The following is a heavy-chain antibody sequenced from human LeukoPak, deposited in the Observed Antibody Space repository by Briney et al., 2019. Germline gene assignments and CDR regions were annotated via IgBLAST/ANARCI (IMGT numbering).Heavy chain of an antibody. CDR1: GFTFDDYI. CDR2: INWNGGST. D-gene: IGHD6-13*01. V-gene: IGHV3-43*01. CDR3: AKEGRLAAAGTIED. Sequence: GGPLRLSCAASGFTFDDYIMHWVRQAPGKGLEWLSSINWNGGSTYFADSMKGRFTISRDNKKNSLYLQMNSLRIEDTALYFCAKEGRLAAAGTIEDWGQGTLVTVTS. J-gene: IGHJ4*02.